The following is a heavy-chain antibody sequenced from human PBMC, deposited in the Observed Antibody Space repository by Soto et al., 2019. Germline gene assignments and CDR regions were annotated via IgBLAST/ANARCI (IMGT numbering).Heavy chain of an antibody. CDR1: GGSISSYY. V-gene: IGHV4-59*01. D-gene: IGHD4-17*01. J-gene: IGHJ6*02. CDR3: ARVHDYGDYVYGMDV. CDR2: IYYSGST. Sequence: SLSCTVSGGSISSYYWSWIRQPPGKGLEWIGYIYYSGSTNYNPSLKSRVTISVDTSKNQFSLKLSSVTAADTAVYYCARVHDYGDYVYGMDVWGQGTTVTVSS.